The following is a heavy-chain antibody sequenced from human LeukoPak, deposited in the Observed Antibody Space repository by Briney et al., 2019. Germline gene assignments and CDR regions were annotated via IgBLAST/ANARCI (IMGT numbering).Heavy chain of an antibody. CDR3: ARGRGGSYHY. Sequence: TGGSLRLSCAASGFTFSNDWMHWVRQAPGKGLVWVSRINTDGGTTTYADSVKGRFTISRDNAKNTLYLQMNSLRVEDTAVYYCARGRGGSYHYWGQGTLVTVSS. CDR1: GFTFSNDW. V-gene: IGHV3-74*01. J-gene: IGHJ4*02. CDR2: INTDGGTT. D-gene: IGHD1-26*01.